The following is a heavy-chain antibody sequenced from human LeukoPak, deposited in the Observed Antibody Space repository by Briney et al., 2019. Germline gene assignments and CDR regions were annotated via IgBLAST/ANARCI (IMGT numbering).Heavy chain of an antibody. J-gene: IGHJ4*02. D-gene: IGHD6-6*01. CDR2: IYYSGST. Sequence: GSLRLSCAASGFTFSNAWMSWIRQPPGKGLEWIGYIYYSGSTNYNPSLKSRVTISVDTSKNQFSLKLSSVTAADTAVYYCARGPTRPSGYFDYWGQGTLVTVSS. CDR3: ARGPTRPSGYFDY. V-gene: IGHV4-59*01. CDR1: GFTFSNAW.